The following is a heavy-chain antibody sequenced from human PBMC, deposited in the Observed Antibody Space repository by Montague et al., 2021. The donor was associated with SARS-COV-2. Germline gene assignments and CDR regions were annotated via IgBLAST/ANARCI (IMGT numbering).Heavy chain of an antibody. D-gene: IGHD3-3*01. J-gene: IGHJ4*02. V-gene: IGHV4-31*03. CDR3: ARAQMMFGVVITSFDY. CDR1: GGSISSGGYY. CDR2: IYYSGST. Sequence: TLSLTCTVSGGSISSGGYYWSWIRQHPGKGLEWIGYIYYSGSTYYNPSLKSRVTISVDTSKNQFSLKLSSVTAADTAVYYCARAQMMFGVVITSFDYWGQGTLVTVSS.